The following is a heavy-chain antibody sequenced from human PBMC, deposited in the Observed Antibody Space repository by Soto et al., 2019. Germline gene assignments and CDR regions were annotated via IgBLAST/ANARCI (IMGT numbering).Heavy chain of an antibody. CDR2: IYWDDDK. J-gene: IGHJ3*02. Sequence: QITLKESGPTLVKPTQTLTLTCTFSGFSLSTSGVGVGWIRQHPGKALEWLALIYWDDDKRYSPSLKSRLTINKDTSKNQVVLTMTNIDPVDTATYYCAHSLSLAAAGTHAFDIWGQGTMVTVSS. V-gene: IGHV2-5*02. CDR3: AHSLSLAAAGTHAFDI. D-gene: IGHD6-13*01. CDR1: GFSLSTSGVG.